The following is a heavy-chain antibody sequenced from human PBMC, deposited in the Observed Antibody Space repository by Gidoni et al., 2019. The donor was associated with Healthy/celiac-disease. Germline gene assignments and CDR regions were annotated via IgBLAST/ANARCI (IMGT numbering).Heavy chain of an antibody. CDR1: GFTFSSVC. CDR3: ARDYYDSSGYYAYYYGMDV. CDR2: IKQDGSEK. D-gene: IGHD3-22*01. V-gene: IGHV3-7*04. J-gene: IGHJ6*02. Sequence: EVQLVESGGGMVQPGGSLRPSGAAPGFTFSSVCMSWVRQAPGKGLEWVANIKQDGSEKYYVDSVKGRFTISRDNAKNSLYLQMNSLRAEDTAVYYCARDYYDSSGYYAYYYGMDVWGQGTTVTVSS.